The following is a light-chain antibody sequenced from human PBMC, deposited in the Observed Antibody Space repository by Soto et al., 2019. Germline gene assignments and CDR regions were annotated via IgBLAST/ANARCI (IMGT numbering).Light chain of an antibody. Sequence: AIRMTQSPSSFSASRGDRVTITCRASQGISSYLAWYQQKPGKAPKPLIYAASTLQSGVPSRFSGSGSGTDFTLTISCLQSEDFATYYCQQYYSYPWTFGQGTKVNIK. V-gene: IGKV1-8*01. CDR1: QGISSY. J-gene: IGKJ1*01. CDR3: QQYYSYPWT. CDR2: AAS.